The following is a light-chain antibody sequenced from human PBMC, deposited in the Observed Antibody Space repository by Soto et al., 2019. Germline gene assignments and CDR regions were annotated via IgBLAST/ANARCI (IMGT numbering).Light chain of an antibody. V-gene: IGLV1-40*01. CDR1: SSNIGANYD. Sequence: QPVLTQPPSVSGAPGQRVTISYTGSSSNIGANYDVHWYQRIPGGAPKVLIYDNYKRPSGVPDRFSGSKSGTSASLAITGLQAEDEADYYCQSYDSGLTGVVFGGGTKLTVL. J-gene: IGLJ2*01. CDR3: QSYDSGLTGVV. CDR2: DNY.